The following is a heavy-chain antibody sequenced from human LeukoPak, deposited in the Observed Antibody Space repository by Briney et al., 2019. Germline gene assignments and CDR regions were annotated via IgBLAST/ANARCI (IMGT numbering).Heavy chain of an antibody. Sequence: GGSLRLSCAASGFTFSSYSMNWVRQAPGKGLEWVSYIGSTSSPIYYAESVKGRFTISRDTAKNSLYLQMNSLGDEDTAVYYCARGRSGYYYDYWGQGTLVAVSS. CDR2: IGSTSSPI. CDR3: ARGRSGYYYDY. J-gene: IGHJ4*02. D-gene: IGHD3-22*01. CDR1: GFTFSSYS. V-gene: IGHV3-48*02.